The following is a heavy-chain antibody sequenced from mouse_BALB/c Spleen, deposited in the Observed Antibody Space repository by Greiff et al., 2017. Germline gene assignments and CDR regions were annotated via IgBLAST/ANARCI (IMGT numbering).Heavy chain of an antibody. CDR1: GFTFSDYG. CDR2: ISNLAYSI. Sequence: EVKLVESGGGLVQPGGSRKLSCAASGFTFSDYGMAWVRQAPGKGPEWVAFISNLAYSIYYADTVTGRFTISRENAKNTLYLEMSSLRSEDTAMYYCARAITEAMDYWGQGTSVTVSS. CDR3: ARAITEAMDY. V-gene: IGHV5-15*02. J-gene: IGHJ4*01. D-gene: IGHD1-3*01.